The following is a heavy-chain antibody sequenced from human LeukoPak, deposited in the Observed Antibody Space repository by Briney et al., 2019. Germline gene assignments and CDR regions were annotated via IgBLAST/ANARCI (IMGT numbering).Heavy chain of an antibody. D-gene: IGHD5-18*01. CDR1: GYSFTSYW. Sequence: GESLKISCKGSGYSFTSYWIGWVRQMPGKGLEWMGIIYPGDSDTRYSPSFQGQVTISAHKSNSTAYRQWSSEKAPDTAMYYCARHGYSYGNNWFDPWGQGAQVTVSS. J-gene: IGHJ5*02. V-gene: IGHV5-51*01. CDR2: IYPGDSDT. CDR3: ARHGYSYGNNWFDP.